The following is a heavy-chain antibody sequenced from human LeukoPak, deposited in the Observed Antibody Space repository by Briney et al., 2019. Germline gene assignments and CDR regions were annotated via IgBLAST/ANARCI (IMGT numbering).Heavy chain of an antibody. CDR2: MSGGGGST. Sequence: GGSLRPSCAASGFTFSSYAMNWVRQAPGKGLEWVSGMSGGGGSTFYADSVKGRFTISRDNSKNTLYLQMNSLRAADTAVYYCARGAGGYYFDYWGQGTLVTVSS. J-gene: IGHJ4*02. D-gene: IGHD3-10*01. CDR3: ARGAGGYYFDY. V-gene: IGHV3-23*01. CDR1: GFTFSSYA.